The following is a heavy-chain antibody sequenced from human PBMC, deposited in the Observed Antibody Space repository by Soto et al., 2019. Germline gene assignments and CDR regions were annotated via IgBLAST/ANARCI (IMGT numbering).Heavy chain of an antibody. J-gene: IGHJ5*02. V-gene: IGHV1-2*04. D-gene: IGHD2-2*01. CDR2: INPNSGGT. CDR1: GYTFTGYY. Sequence: ASVKVSCKASGYTFTGYYMHWVRQAPGQGLEWMGWINPNSGGTNYAQKFQGWVTMTRDTSISTAHMELSRLRSDDTAVYYCARGTLGYCISTSCPRNWFDPWGQGTLVTVSS. CDR3: ARGTLGYCISTSCPRNWFDP.